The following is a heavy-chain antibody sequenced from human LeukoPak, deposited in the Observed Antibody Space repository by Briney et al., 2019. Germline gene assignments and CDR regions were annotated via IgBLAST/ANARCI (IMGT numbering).Heavy chain of an antibody. CDR1: GFTFSSYS. V-gene: IGHV3-21*01. J-gene: IGHJ3*02. D-gene: IGHD3-22*01. CDR3: ARGPWYYYDSSGYPDAFDI. Sequence: PGGSLRLSCAASGFTFSSYSMNWVRQAPGKGLEWVSSISSSSSYIYYADSVKGRFTISRDNAKNSLYLQMNSLRAEDTAVYYCARGPWYYYDSSGYPDAFDIWGQGTMVTVSS. CDR2: ISSSSSYI.